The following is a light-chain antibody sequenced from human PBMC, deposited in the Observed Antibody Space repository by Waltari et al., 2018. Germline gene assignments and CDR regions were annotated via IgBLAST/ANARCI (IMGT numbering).Light chain of an antibody. CDR3: QQYYEWPLT. CDR1: QSVSST. Sequence: EIVMTQSPATLSVSPGERATLSCRASQSVSSTLAWYQQKPGQPPSLLIYGASTRATATPARFSGSGYGTEFTLAISSLQSEDFVVYYCQQYYEWPLTFGGGTKVEIK. J-gene: IGKJ4*01. CDR2: GAS. V-gene: IGKV3D-15*01.